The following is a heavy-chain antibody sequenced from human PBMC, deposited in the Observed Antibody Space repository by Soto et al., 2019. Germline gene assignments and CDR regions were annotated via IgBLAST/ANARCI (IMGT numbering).Heavy chain of an antibody. CDR1: GFTFSSHA. Sequence: PGGSLRLSCAATGFTFSSHAMNWVRQAPGKCLEWVSVISFDGSNKYYAESVRGRYSISRDNSKKVLYLDMNSLRPDDTAIYYCARAHGPYCDSSYYGLARNFFDLWGQGXLVTVYS. D-gene: IGHD3-22*01. CDR2: ISFDGSNK. J-gene: IGHJ4*02. V-gene: IGHV3-30-3*01. CDR3: ARAHGPYCDSSYYGLARNFFDL.